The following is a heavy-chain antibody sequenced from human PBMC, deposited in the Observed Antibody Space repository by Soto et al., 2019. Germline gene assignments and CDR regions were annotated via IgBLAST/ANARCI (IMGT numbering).Heavy chain of an antibody. V-gene: IGHV4-39*01. D-gene: IGHD3-9*01. Sequence: SETLSLTCTVSGGSISSSSYYWGWIRQPPGKGLEWIGSIYYSGSTYYNPSLKSRVTISVDTSKNQFSLKLSSVTAADTAVYYCASHVLRYFDWLPKKYYYYYYMDVWGKGTTVTVSS. J-gene: IGHJ6*03. CDR1: GGSISSSSYY. CDR2: IYYSGST. CDR3: ASHVLRYFDWLPKKYYYYYYMDV.